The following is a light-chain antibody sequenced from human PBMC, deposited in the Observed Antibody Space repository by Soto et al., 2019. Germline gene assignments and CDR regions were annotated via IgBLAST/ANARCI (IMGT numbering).Light chain of an antibody. J-gene: IGKJ1*01. Sequence: EIVMTQSPATLSVSPGERDPLSCRARQSVSSNLAWYQQKPGQAPRLLIFGASTRATGIPDRFTGSGSGTDFTLTINRLEPEDFAVYFCQQYAGSPRTFGHGTKVDIK. CDR2: GAS. CDR1: QSVSSN. CDR3: QQYAGSPRT. V-gene: IGKV3-20*01.